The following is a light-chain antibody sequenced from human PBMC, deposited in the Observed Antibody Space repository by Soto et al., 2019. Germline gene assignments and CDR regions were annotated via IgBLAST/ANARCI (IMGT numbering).Light chain of an antibody. V-gene: IGKV1-5*03. CDR2: KAS. CDR1: QSVSGW. J-gene: IGKJ2*01. CDR3: QQYNSYPYT. Sequence: DIQMTQSPSTLPASVGDRVTITCRASQSVSGWLAWYQQKAGKAPKLLINKASTLETAAPSRFSGSGSGTEFTLTISSLQPDDSATYYCQQYNSYPYTFGQGTKLEIK.